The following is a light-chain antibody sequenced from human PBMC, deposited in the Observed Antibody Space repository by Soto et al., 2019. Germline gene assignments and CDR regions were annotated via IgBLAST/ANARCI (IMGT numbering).Light chain of an antibody. J-gene: IGLJ2*01. CDR1: SGHSSYA. Sequence: QPVLTQSPSASASLGAPVKLTCTLSSGHSSYAIAWHQQQPEKGPRYLMKLNSDGSHSKGDGIPDRFSGSSSGAERYLTISSLQSEDEADYYCQTWGTGMVFGGGTKLTVL. CDR3: QTWGTGMV. V-gene: IGLV4-69*01. CDR2: LNSDGSH.